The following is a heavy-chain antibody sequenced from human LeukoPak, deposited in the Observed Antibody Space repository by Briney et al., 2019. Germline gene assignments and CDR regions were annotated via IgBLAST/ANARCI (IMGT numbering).Heavy chain of an antibody. V-gene: IGHV1-2*06. J-gene: IGHJ6*03. CDR3: ARDVGYCSGGSCYQSTNYYYYYYMDV. D-gene: IGHD2-15*01. Sequence: ASVKVSCKASGYTFTGYYMHWVRQAPGQGLEWMGRINPNSGGINYAQKFQGRVTMTRDTSISTAYMELSRLRSDDTAVYYCARDVGYCSGGSCYQSTNYYYYYYMDVWGKGTTVTVSS. CDR2: INPNSGGI. CDR1: GYTFTGYY.